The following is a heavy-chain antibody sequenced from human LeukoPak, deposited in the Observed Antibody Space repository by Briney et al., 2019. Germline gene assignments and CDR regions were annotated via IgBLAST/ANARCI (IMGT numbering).Heavy chain of an antibody. V-gene: IGHV1-2*06. CDR1: GYTFTGYY. CDR2: INPNSGGT. Sequence: APVKVSCKASGYTFTGYYMHWVRQAPGQGLEWMGRINPNSGGTNYAQKFQGRVTMTRDTSISTAYMELSRLRSDDTAVYYCASDYSSGWYVDYWGQGTLVTVSS. D-gene: IGHD6-19*01. CDR3: ASDYSSGWYVDY. J-gene: IGHJ4*02.